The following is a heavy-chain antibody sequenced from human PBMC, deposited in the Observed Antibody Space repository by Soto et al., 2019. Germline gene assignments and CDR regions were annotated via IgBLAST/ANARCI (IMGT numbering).Heavy chain of an antibody. Sequence: ASVKVSCKASGYTFTDYYMHWVRQAPGQGLEWMGIINPSGGNTKYAQKFQGRVTMTRDTSTSTVYMELSSLRSEDTAVYYCARVQTYSSSWYHFDYWGQGTLVTV. CDR2: INPSGGNT. D-gene: IGHD6-19*01. CDR1: GYTFTDYY. J-gene: IGHJ4*02. CDR3: ARVQTYSSSWYHFDY. V-gene: IGHV1-46*01.